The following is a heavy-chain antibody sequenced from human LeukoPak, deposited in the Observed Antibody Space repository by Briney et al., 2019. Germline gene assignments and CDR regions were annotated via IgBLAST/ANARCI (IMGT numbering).Heavy chain of an antibody. V-gene: IGHV1-2*02. CDR1: GYTFTGYY. Sequence: VASVKVSCKASGYTFTGYYIYWVRQAPGQGLEWMGWINANSGATQYGQNFQGRVTITRDTSISTAYMEVSRLTSDDTAVYYCARVWSTVNSGLNYFDPWGQGTLVTVSS. D-gene: IGHD6-19*01. CDR2: INANSGAT. CDR3: ARVWSTVNSGLNYFDP. J-gene: IGHJ5*02.